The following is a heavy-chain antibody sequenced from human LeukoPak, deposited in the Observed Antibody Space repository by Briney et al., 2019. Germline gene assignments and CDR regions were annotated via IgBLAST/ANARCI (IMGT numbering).Heavy chain of an antibody. V-gene: IGHV3-23*01. CDR1: GFTFSSHG. CDR3: ARGGGETSSGQLFDY. CDR2: TIGSGGST. Sequence: PGGSLRLSCAASGFTFSSHGMNWVRQAPGKGLEWVSGTIGSGGSTYYADSVKGRFTISRDNSKNTLFLQMNSLRADDTAIYYCARGGGETSSGQLFDYWGQGTLVTVSS. D-gene: IGHD6-19*01. J-gene: IGHJ4*02.